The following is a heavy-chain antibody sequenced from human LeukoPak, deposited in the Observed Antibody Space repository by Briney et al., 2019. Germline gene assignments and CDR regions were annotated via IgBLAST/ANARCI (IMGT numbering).Heavy chain of an antibody. V-gene: IGHV3-53*01. CDR1: GFTVSSNY. CDR2: IYKSAIT. J-gene: IGHJ3*01. D-gene: IGHD3/OR15-3a*01. CDR3: VRDLDWGAFDV. Sequence: GGSLRLSCAASGFTVSSNYMTWVRQAPGKGLEWVSVIYKSAITYYADTVRGRFTISRDNSKNTLYLQMNSLRAEDTALYYCVRDLDWGAFDVWGQGTMVTVSS.